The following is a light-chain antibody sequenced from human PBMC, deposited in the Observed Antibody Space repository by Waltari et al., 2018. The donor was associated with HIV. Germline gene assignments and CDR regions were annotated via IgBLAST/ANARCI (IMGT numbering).Light chain of an antibody. CDR3: QQYKDWPPSP. Sequence: ILVTQSPATMSVSPGERATLSCKTNQNVYNNLAWYQHKPGQAPRLLMSGASTRARDVPPRFTGSGSGTEFTLTINSLLPEDVAVYYCQQYKDWPPSPFGQGTKVDIK. J-gene: IGKJ2*01. CDR1: QNVYNN. CDR2: GAS. V-gene: IGKV3-15*01.